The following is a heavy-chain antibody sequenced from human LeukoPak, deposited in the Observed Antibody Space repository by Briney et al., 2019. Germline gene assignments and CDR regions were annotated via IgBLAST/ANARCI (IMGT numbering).Heavy chain of an antibody. CDR3: ARQGVATAIDY. V-gene: IGHV4-4*07. Sequence: SETLSLTCTVSGGSISNYYWSWIRQPAGKGLEWIGRISASGNTNYNPSLKSRVTMSVDTSMNLFARKLSSVTAADTAVYYCARQGVATAIDYWGQGTLVTVSS. CDR1: GGSISNYY. J-gene: IGHJ4*02. CDR2: ISASGNT. D-gene: IGHD2-21*02.